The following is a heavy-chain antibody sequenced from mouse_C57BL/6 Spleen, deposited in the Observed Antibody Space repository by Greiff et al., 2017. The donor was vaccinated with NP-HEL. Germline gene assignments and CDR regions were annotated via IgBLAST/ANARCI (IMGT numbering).Heavy chain of an antibody. CDR3: ARWDYDYPYAMDY. CDR1: GFTFTDYY. Sequence: EVKLMESGGGLVQPGGSLSLSCAASGFTFTDYYMSWVRQPPGKALEWLGFIRNKANGYTTEYSASVKGRFTISRDNSQSILYLQMNALRAEDSATYYCARWDYDYPYAMDYWGQGTSVTVSS. V-gene: IGHV7-3*01. J-gene: IGHJ4*01. D-gene: IGHD2-4*01. CDR2: IRNKANGYTT.